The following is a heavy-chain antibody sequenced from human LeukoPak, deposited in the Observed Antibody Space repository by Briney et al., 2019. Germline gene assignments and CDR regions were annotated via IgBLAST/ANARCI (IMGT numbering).Heavy chain of an antibody. D-gene: IGHD6-6*01. CDR1: GGSFSGYY. CDR2: INHSGST. CDR3: ARGHRKGSSSSPFDY. J-gene: IGHJ4*02. Sequence: PSETLSLTCAVYGGSFSGYYWSWIRQPPGKGLEWIGEINHSGSTNYNPSLKSRVTISVDTSKIQFSLKLSSVTAADTAVYYCARGHRKGSSSSPFDYWGQGTLVTVSS. V-gene: IGHV4-34*01.